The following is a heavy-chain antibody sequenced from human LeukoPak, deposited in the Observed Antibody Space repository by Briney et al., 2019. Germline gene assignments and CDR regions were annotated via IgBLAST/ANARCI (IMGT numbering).Heavy chain of an antibody. CDR1: GYTFTSYG. CDR2: ISAYNGNT. J-gene: IGHJ5*02. CDR3: ARVPMGGLLLFNWFDP. Sequence: GASVTVSCKASGYTFTSYGISWVRQAPGQGLEWMGWISAYNGNTNYAQKLQGRVTMTTDTSTSTAYMELRSLRSDDTAVYYCARVPMGGLLLFNWFDPWGQGTLVTVSS. V-gene: IGHV1-18*01. D-gene: IGHD2-15*01.